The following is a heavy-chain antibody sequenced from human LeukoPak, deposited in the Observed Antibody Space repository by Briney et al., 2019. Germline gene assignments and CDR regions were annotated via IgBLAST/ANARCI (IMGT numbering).Heavy chain of an antibody. V-gene: IGHV4-4*02. D-gene: IGHD3-10*01. J-gene: IGHJ5*02. CDR1: GASISSRDW. Sequence: SGTLSLTCAVSGASISSRDWWSWVRQPPGKGLEWIGEIYHSGSTNYNPSLKSRVTISVDTSKNQFSLKLSSVTAADTAVYYCARKVRGVINWFDPWGQGTLVTVSS. CDR3: ARKVRGVINWFDP. CDR2: IYHSGST.